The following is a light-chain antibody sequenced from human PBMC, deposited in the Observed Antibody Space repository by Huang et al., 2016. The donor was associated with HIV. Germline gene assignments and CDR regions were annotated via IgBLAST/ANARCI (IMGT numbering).Light chain of an antibody. V-gene: IGKV3-11*01. CDR1: QNVKNY. J-gene: IGKJ4*01. CDR2: DAS. CDR3: QQRADRVT. Sequence: EIVLTQSPASLSVFLGDTVTLSCRASQNVKNYLGWSQQKPGQAPRLLIYDASTRPAGIPDRFSAGGSGTDFTLTINSLETEDFAIYFCQQRADRVTFGGGTRIE.